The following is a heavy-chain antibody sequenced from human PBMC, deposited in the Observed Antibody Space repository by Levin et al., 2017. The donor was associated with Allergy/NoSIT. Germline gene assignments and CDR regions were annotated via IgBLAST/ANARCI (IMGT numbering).Heavy chain of an antibody. V-gene: IGHV3-30*04. CDR3: ARGTYHYDSSGYGDRGGAFDI. Sequence: GESLKISCAASGFTFSNFAMHWVRQAPGKGLEWVAVISHDGSNKYYADSVKGRFTISRDNSKNTLHLQMNSLRAEDTAVYYCARGTYHYDSSGYGDRGGAFDIWGQGTMVTVSS. CDR1: GFTFSNFA. CDR2: ISHDGSNK. D-gene: IGHD3-22*01. J-gene: IGHJ3*02.